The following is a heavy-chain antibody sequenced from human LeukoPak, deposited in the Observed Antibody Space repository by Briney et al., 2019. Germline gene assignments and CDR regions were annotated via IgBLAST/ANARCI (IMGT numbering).Heavy chain of an antibody. Sequence: GGSLRLSCAASGFTFSSYGMHWVRQAPGKGLEWVAFIRYDGSNKYYADSVKGRFTISRDNSKNTLYLQMNSLRAEDTAVYYCAKDASTYYYDSSPGVWGQGTLVTVSS. CDR2: IRYDGSNK. J-gene: IGHJ4*02. V-gene: IGHV3-30*02. CDR3: AKDASTYYYDSSPGV. CDR1: GFTFSSYG. D-gene: IGHD3-22*01.